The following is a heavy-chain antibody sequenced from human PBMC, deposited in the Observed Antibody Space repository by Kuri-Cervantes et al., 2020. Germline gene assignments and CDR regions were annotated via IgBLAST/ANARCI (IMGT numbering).Heavy chain of an antibody. J-gene: IGHJ4*02. CDR1: GGSISSSSYY. CDR2: IYYSGST. V-gene: IGHV4-39*01. D-gene: IGHD3-22*01. Sequence: SETLSLTCTVSGGSISSSSYYWGWIRQPPGKGLEWIGSIYYSGSTYYNPSLKSGVTISVDTSKNQFSLKLSSVTAADTAVYYCARGGWDSSGYWGYWGQGTLVTVSS. CDR3: ARGGWDSSGYWGY.